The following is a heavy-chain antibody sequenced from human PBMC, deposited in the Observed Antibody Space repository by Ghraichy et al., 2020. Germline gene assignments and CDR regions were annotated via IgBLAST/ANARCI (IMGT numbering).Heavy chain of an antibody. D-gene: IGHD1-26*01. Sequence: GGSLRLSCAASGFTFSSYSMNWVRQAPGRGLEWVSSITSSSNYIYYADSVKGRFTISRDNAKYSLFLQLRSLTAEDTAVYYCAKDRGSGSYSSGMDVWGQGTSGTVSS. CDR3: AKDRGSGSYSSGMDV. J-gene: IGHJ6*02. CDR1: GFTFSSYS. CDR2: ITSSSNYI. V-gene: IGHV3-21*01.